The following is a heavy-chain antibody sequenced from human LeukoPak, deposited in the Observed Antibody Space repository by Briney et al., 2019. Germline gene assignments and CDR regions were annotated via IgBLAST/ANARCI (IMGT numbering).Heavy chain of an antibody. Sequence: ASVTASCTVSGYMFSELSMHWVRQAPGKGLEWMGSFYPVDGETIYAQKFQGRVTMTEDTSTDTAYMELSSLRSEDTAVYYCATEKNCSSTDCSAGMDVWGQGTTVTVSS. CDR1: GYMFSELS. V-gene: IGHV1-24*01. CDR2: FYPVDGET. J-gene: IGHJ6*02. CDR3: ATEKNCSSTDCSAGMDV. D-gene: IGHD2-2*01.